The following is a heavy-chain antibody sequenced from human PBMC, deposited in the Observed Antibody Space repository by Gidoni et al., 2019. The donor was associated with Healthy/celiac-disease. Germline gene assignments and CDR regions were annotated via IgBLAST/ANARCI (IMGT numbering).Heavy chain of an antibody. CDR3: ARVATRGTLLEWFDP. CDR2: IYYSGST. V-gene: IGHV4-59*01. D-gene: IGHD1-1*01. CDR1: RGSISSYY. J-gene: IGHJ5*02. Sequence: QVQLQESGPGLVKPSETLSLTCTVSRGSISSYYWSWIRQPPGKGLEWIGYIYYSGSTNYNPSLKSRVTISVDTSKNQFSLKLSSVTAADTAVYYCARVATRGTLLEWFDPWGQGTLVTVSS.